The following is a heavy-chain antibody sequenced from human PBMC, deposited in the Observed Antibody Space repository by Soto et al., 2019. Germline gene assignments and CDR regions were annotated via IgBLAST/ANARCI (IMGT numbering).Heavy chain of an antibody. V-gene: IGHV1-46*01. Sequence: ASVKVSCKASGYLFTAYSMHWVRLAHGQGLEWMGVVNPSGGSTKYAQNFQGRVTRTRDTSTTTIYMELSSLRSDDPAIYYCSREENCSGGTCYSEYFHRWVQGTLVTVSS. CDR2: VNPSGGST. D-gene: IGHD2-15*01. J-gene: IGHJ1*01. CDR1: GYLFTAYS. CDR3: SREENCSGGTCYSEYFHR.